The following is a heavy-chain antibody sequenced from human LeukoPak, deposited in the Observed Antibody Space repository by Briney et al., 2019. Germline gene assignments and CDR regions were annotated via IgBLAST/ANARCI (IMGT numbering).Heavy chain of an antibody. CDR2: FDPEDGET. CDR1: GYTLTELS. V-gene: IGHV1-24*01. J-gene: IGHJ4*02. Sequence: ASVKVSCKVSGYTLTELSMHWVRQAPGKGLEWMGGFDPEDGETIYAQKFQGRVTMTEDTSTDTAYVELSSLRSDDTAVYYCATEILPSPTYSSSWSRGGDYWGQGTLVTVSS. D-gene: IGHD6-13*01. CDR3: ATEILPSPTYSSSWSRGGDY.